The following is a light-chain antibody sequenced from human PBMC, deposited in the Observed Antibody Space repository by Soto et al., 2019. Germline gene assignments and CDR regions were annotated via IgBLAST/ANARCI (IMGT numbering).Light chain of an antibody. Sequence: QSVLTQPPSVSGAPGQRVTISCTGSRSNIGAGYHVHWYQQLPGTAPKLLIYGNSNRPSGVPDRFSGSKSGTSASLAITGLQAEDEADYYCQSYDSSLSGSVVFGGGTKLTVL. V-gene: IGLV1-40*01. CDR1: RSNIGAGYH. CDR2: GNS. CDR3: QSYDSSLSGSVV. J-gene: IGLJ3*02.